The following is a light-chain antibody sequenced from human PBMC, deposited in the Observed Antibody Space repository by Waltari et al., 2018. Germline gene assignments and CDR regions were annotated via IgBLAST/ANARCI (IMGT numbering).Light chain of an antibody. CDR2: WAS. J-gene: IGKJ1*01. Sequence: DIVMTQSPDSLTVSLGERATINCKSSQSILYSSNNLNYLAWYQQRPGQPPKLPIYWASTRESGVPYRFSGSGSGTDFTLTISSLQAEDVAVYYCQQYYGSPPWTFGQGTKVEIK. CDR1: QSILYSSNNLNY. V-gene: IGKV4-1*01. CDR3: QQYYGSPPWT.